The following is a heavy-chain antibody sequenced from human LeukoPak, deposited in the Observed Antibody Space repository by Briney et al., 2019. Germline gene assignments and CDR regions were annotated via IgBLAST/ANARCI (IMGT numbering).Heavy chain of an antibody. Sequence: GGSLRLSCAASGFTFSNYWMSWVRQTPGKGLEWVANIKEDESEIRYVDSVKGRFTISRDNAKNSLYLEMNSLRAEDTAVYYCARGRITLSVWGQGTTVTVSS. J-gene: IGHJ6*02. CDR1: GFTFSNYW. CDR2: IKEDESEI. V-gene: IGHV3-7*04. D-gene: IGHD1-14*01. CDR3: ARGRITLSV.